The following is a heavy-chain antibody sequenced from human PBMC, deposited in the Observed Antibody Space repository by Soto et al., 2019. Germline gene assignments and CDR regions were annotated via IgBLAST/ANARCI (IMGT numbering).Heavy chain of an antibody. Sequence: QVQLQESGPGLVKPSETLSLTCTVSGDSISSDYWSWIRQPPGKGLEWIGCISYTGSTKDNPSLKSRVTISGDTSKNQFSLKLNSVTAADTAVYYCARHGGLTMGDYGMDVWGQGTTVTVSS. D-gene: IGHD3-10*01. CDR1: GDSISSDY. V-gene: IGHV4-59*08. CDR2: ISYTGST. J-gene: IGHJ6*02. CDR3: ARHGGLTMGDYGMDV.